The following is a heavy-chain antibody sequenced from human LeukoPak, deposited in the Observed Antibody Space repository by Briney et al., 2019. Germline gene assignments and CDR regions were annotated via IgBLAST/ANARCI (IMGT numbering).Heavy chain of an antibody. Sequence: GGPLRLSCAASGFTFSSYAMSWVRQAPGKGLEWVSAISGSGGSTYYADSVKGRFTISRDNSKNTLYLQMNSLRAEDTAVYYCAKELVAGPYYYYGMDVWGQGTTVTVSS. CDR1: GFTFSSYA. CDR2: ISGSGGST. CDR3: AKELVAGPYYYYGMDV. V-gene: IGHV3-23*01. D-gene: IGHD2-15*01. J-gene: IGHJ6*02.